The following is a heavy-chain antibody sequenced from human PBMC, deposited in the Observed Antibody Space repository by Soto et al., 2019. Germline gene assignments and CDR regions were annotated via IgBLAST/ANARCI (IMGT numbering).Heavy chain of an antibody. CDR2: IYSGGST. D-gene: IGHD3-3*01. CDR1: GFTVSSNY. CDR3: ASLDFWSGYYTD. V-gene: IGHV3-66*01. Sequence: EVQLVESGGGLVQPGGPLRLSCAASGFTVSSNYMSWVRQAPGKGLEWVSVIYSGGSTYYADSVKGRFTISRDNSKNTLYLQMNSLRAEDTAVYYCASLDFWSGYYTDWGKGTLVTVSS. J-gene: IGHJ4*02.